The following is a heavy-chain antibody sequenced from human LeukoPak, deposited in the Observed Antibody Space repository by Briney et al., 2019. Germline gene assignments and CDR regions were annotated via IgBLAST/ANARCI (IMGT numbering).Heavy chain of an antibody. V-gene: IGHV4-59*01. CDR3: ARSIYYSYFYYYMDV. CDR1: GGSISSYY. CDR2: IYYSGST. J-gene: IGHJ6*03. Sequence: SETLSLTCTVSGGSISSYYWSWIRQPPGKGLEWIGYIYYSGSTNYKSSLKSRVTISVDTSKNQFSLKLSSVTAADTAVYYCARSIYYSYFYYYMDVWGKGTTVTVSS. D-gene: IGHD3-22*01.